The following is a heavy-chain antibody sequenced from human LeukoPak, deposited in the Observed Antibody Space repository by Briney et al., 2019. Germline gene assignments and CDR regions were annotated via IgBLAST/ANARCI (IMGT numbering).Heavy chain of an antibody. CDR1: GGSFSGSY. Sequence: PSETLSLTCAVYGGSFSGSYWSWIRQPPGKGLEWIGEINHSGSTNYNPSLKSRVTISVDTSKNQFSLKLSSVTAADTAVYYCARAPGYCSSTSCYSRSSLDYWGQGTLVTVSS. J-gene: IGHJ4*02. V-gene: IGHV4-34*01. CDR2: INHSGST. CDR3: ARAPGYCSSTSCYSRSSLDY. D-gene: IGHD2-2*02.